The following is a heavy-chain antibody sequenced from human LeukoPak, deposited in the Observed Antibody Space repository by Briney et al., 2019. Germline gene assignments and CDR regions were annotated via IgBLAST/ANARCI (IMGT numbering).Heavy chain of an antibody. CDR2: IRYSGST. CDR1: GGSISSYY. Sequence: SETLCLSCTVSGGSISSYYWSWIRQPPGKGLEWVGSIRYSGSTSYKPSPKSRVTIDVATSTNQISLKLSSVTVADTAVYDCARTSHGGYLVRGVCYYGLDVWGQGTTVTVSS. CDR3: ARTSHGGYLVRGVCYYGLDV. V-gene: IGHV4-59*05. D-gene: IGHD3-10*01. J-gene: IGHJ6*02.